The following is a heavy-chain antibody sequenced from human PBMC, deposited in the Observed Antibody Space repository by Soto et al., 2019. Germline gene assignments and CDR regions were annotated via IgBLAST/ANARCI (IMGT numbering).Heavy chain of an antibody. Sequence: PGGSLRLSCAASGFTFSSYSMNWVRQAPGKGLEWVSSISSSSSYIYYADSVKGRFTISRDNAKNSLYLQMNSLRAEDTAVYYCASGLAREPEQWLVRTYWGQGTLVTVSS. V-gene: IGHV3-21*01. CDR2: ISSSSSYI. D-gene: IGHD6-19*01. J-gene: IGHJ4*02. CDR3: ASGLAREPEQWLVRTY. CDR1: GFTFSSYS.